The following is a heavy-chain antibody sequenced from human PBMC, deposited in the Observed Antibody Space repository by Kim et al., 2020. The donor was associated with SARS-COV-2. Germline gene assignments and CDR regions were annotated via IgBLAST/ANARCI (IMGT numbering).Heavy chain of an antibody. CDR1: GYTLTELS. D-gene: IGHD3-22*01. V-gene: IGHV1-24*01. CDR3: ATSGITTPRITYDSSGYDAFDI. CDR2: FDPEDGET. J-gene: IGHJ3*02. Sequence: ASVKVSCKVSGYTLTELSMHWVRQAPGKGLEWMGGFDPEDGETIYAQKFQGRVTMTEDTSTDTAYMELSSLRAEDTAVYYCATSGITTPRITYDSSGYDAFDIWGQGTMVTVSS.